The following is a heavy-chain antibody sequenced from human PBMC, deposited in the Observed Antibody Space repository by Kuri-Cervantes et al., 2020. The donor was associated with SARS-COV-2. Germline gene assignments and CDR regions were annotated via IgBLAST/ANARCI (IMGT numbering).Heavy chain of an antibody. V-gene: IGHV1-2*02. CDR2: INPNSGGT. J-gene: IGHJ4*02. CDR1: GYTFTGYY. Sequence: ASVKVSCKASGYTFTGYYMHWVRQAPGQGLEWMGWINPNSGGTNYAQKFQGRVTMTEDTSTDTAYMELSSLRSEDTAVYYCATVWAYCGGDCYSSDYWGQRTLVTVSS. D-gene: IGHD2-21*01. CDR3: ATVWAYCGGDCYSSDY.